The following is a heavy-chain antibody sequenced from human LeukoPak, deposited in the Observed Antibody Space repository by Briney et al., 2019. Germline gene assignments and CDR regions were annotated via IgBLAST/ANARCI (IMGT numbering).Heavy chain of an antibody. Sequence: GSLRLSCAATGFSFSSYEMNWVRQAPGKGLEWVSYIDFGGTTINYADCVKGRFTIGRDNAKNSVYLQMNSLRGEDTAVYYCARGVGLEYNYYYMDVWGKGATVTISS. CDR3: ARGVGLEYNYYYMDV. V-gene: IGHV3-48*03. CDR1: GFSFSSYE. D-gene: IGHD1-1*01. J-gene: IGHJ6*03. CDR2: IDFGGTTI.